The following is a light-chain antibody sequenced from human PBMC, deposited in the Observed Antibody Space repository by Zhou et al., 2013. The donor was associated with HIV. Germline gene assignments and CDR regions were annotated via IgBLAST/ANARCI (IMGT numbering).Light chain of an antibody. V-gene: IGKV1-5*03. CDR2: KAS. J-gene: IGKJ1*01. CDR3: QQYHSWPWT. Sequence: DIQMTQSPSTLSASVGDRVTITCRASQTISDWLAWYQQKPGKAPKLLIYKASTLEIGVPSRFSGSGSGTEFTLTISSLQPDDFATYYCQQYHSWPWTFGQGTKVEIK. CDR1: QTISDW.